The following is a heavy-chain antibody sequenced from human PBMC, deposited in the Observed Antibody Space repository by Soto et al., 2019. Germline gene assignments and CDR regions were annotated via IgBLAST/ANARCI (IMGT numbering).Heavy chain of an antibody. J-gene: IGHJ4*02. D-gene: IGHD3-3*01. CDR1: GGSFDGYC. CDR2: IHHSGST. CDR3: AGGVDSWSGYLF. V-gene: IGHV4-34*01. Sequence: QVHLQQWGAGLLKPSETLSLTCALYGGSFDGYCWSWIRQSPGKGLEWIGEIHHSGSTKYNPSLKSRVSLSVDTSTKQFSLKMTSMTAADRGVYYCAGGVDSWSGYLFWGQGTPVTVSS.